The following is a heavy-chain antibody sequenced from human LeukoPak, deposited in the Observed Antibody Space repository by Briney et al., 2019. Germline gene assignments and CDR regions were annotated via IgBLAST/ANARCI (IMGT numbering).Heavy chain of an antibody. CDR1: GFTFSSYS. D-gene: IGHD5-24*01. J-gene: IGHJ2*01. Sequence: PGGSLRLSCAASGFTFSSYSVNWVRQAPGKGLEWVSSISSTSSYIYYADSVKGRFTISRDNAKKSLFLQMNSLRAEDTAIYYCARDPLEGSWYFDLWGRGTLVTVSS. CDR3: ARDPLEGSWYFDL. CDR2: ISSTSSYI. V-gene: IGHV3-21*01.